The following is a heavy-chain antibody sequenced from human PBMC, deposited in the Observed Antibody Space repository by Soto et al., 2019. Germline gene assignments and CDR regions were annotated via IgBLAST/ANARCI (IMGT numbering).Heavy chain of an antibody. CDR3: ARDATTVVRPRAKFDY. J-gene: IGHJ4*02. Sequence: GGSLRLSCAASGFTFSSYAMHWVRQAPGKGLEWVAVISYDGSNKYYADSVKGRFTISRDNSKNTLYLQMNSLRAEDTAVYYCARDATTVVRPRAKFDYWGQGTLVTVSS. CDR1: GFTFSSYA. V-gene: IGHV3-30-3*01. D-gene: IGHD4-17*01. CDR2: ISYDGSNK.